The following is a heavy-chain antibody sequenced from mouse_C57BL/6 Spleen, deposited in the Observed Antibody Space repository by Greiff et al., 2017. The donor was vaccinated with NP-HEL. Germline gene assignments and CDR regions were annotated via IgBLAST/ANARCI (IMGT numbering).Heavy chain of an antibody. J-gene: IGHJ4*01. CDR2: ISYDGSN. CDR1: GYSITSGYY. V-gene: IGHV3-6*01. Sequence: ESGPGLVKPSQSLSLTCSVTGYSITSGYYWNWIRQFPGNKLEWMGYISYDGSNNYNPSLKNRISITRDTSKNQFFLKLNSVTTEDTATYYCARYYYGSSWAMDYWGQGTSVTVSS. D-gene: IGHD1-1*01. CDR3: ARYYYGSSWAMDY.